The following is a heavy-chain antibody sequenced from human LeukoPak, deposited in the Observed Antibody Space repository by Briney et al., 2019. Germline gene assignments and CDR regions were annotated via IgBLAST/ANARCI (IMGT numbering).Heavy chain of an antibody. D-gene: IGHD2-2*01. J-gene: IGHJ6*02. CDR1: GYTFTGYY. CDR2: LNPNSGGT. CDR3: ARDIVVVPSAHGMDV. Sequence: GASVKVSCKASGYTFTGYYMHWVRQAPGQGLEWMGWLNPNSGGTNYAQNFQGRVTMTRDTSISTAYMELSSLGSDDTAVYYCARDIVVVPSAHGMDVWGQGTTITVSS. V-gene: IGHV1-2*02.